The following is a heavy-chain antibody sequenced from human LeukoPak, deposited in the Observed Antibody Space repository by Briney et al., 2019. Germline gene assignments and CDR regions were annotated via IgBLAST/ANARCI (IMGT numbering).Heavy chain of an antibody. CDR1: GGSISNTDH. V-gene: IGHV4-4*02. CDR3: ARSRGAVAGWSFDI. Sequence: SETLSLTCAASGGSISNTDHWNWVRQPPGTGLEWIGEMYHDGYTNYNPSLKSRVTMSVDKSKNHFSLKLTSVTAADTAVYYCARSRGAVAGWSFDIWGQGTVVTVSS. D-gene: IGHD6-19*01. CDR2: MYHDGYT. J-gene: IGHJ3*02.